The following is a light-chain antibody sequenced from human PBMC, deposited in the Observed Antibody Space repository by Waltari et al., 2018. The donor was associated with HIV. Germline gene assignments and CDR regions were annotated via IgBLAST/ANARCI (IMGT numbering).Light chain of an antibody. V-gene: IGLV1-44*01. CDR2: RSD. CDR1: GSNIGTRP. Sequence: QSVLTQPPSASGTPGQRVNISCSGSGSNIGTRPLHWYHQLAGSAPKLLIYRSDLRPSGVPDRFSGSKSATSASLAISGLQSEDEATYYCASWDDSLNGVIFGGGTELTVL. J-gene: IGLJ2*01. CDR3: ASWDDSLNGVI.